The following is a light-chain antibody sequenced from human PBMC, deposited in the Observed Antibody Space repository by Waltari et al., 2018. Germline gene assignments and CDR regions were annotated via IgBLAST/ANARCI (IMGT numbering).Light chain of an antibody. CDR3: QQFGGSPMYT. Sequence: EVVLTQSPATLSVSPGGGATLPCSDSRSGHNTFLPWYQHKPGPAPRLLIYSTSTRATGVPDRFTGGGSGTDFSLTITSGEPGDSAVYYCQQFGGSPMYTFGQGTTLGI. J-gene: IGKJ2*01. CDR2: STS. CDR1: RSGHNTF. V-gene: IGKV3-20*01.